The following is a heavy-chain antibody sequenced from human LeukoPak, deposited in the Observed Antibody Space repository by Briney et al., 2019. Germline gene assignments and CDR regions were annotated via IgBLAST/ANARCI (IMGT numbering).Heavy chain of an antibody. J-gene: IGHJ5*02. Sequence: ASVKVSCKASGYTFTSYGISWVRQAPGQGLEWMGWISAYNGNTNYAQKLQGRVTMTTDTSPRTAYMELRSLRSDDTAVYYCARDCGGDCYPTLDNWFDPWGQGTLVTVSS. CDR3: ARDCGGDCYPTLDNWFDP. CDR2: ISAYNGNT. CDR1: GYTFTSYG. V-gene: IGHV1-18*01. D-gene: IGHD2-21*01.